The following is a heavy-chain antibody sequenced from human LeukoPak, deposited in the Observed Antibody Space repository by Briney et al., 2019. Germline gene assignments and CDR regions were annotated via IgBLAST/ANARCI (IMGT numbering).Heavy chain of an antibody. Sequence: SETLSLTCNVSGGSLSGFYWSWTRQAPGMALEWIGYIYYSGTTNYNPSLKSRVTMSVDTSKNLFSLKLSSVTAADTAVYYCARGGSRIANWFDPWGQGTLVTVSS. V-gene: IGHV4-59*01. CDR1: GGSLSGFY. D-gene: IGHD2-15*01. CDR2: IYYSGTT. J-gene: IGHJ5*02. CDR3: ARGGSRIANWFDP.